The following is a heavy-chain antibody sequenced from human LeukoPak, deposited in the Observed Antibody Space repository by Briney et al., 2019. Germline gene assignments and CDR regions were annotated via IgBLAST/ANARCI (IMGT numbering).Heavy chain of an antibody. V-gene: IGHV1-8*01. D-gene: IGHD4-23*01. CDR3: ARGGALYGGNSY. Sequence: ASVTVSCKASGYTFTSYDINWLRQATGQGLEWMGWMNPNSGNTGYAQKFQGRVTMTRNTSISTAYMELSSLRSEDTAVYYCARGGALYGGNSYWGQGTLVTVSS. CDR1: GYTFTSYD. CDR2: MNPNSGNT. J-gene: IGHJ4*02.